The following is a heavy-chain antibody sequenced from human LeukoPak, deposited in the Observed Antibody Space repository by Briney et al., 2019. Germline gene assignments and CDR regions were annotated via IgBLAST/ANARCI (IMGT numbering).Heavy chain of an antibody. D-gene: IGHD5-18*01. CDR3: ARVGRYSYHHDY. CDR2: IYYSGST. CDR1: GGSISSSSYY. J-gene: IGHJ4*02. V-gene: IGHV4-39*07. Sequence: PSETLSLTCTVSGGSISSSSYYWGWIRQPPGKGLEWIGSIYYSGSTYYNPSLKSRVTISVDTPKNQFSLKLSSVTAADTAVYYCARVGRYSYHHDYWGRGTLVTVSS.